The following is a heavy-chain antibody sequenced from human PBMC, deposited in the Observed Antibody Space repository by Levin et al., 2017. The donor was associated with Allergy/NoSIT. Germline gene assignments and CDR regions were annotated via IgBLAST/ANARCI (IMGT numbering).Heavy chain of an antibody. Sequence: SETLSLTCTVSGGSISSSSYYWGWIRQPPGKGLEWIGNIYYSGSTYYNPSLMSRVTISVDTSKNQFSLKLSSVTAADTAVYYCARRKVGGLDYWGQGTLVTVSS. V-gene: IGHV4-39*01. J-gene: IGHJ4*02. CDR1: GGSISSSSYY. CDR3: ARRKVGGLDY. CDR2: IYYSGST. D-gene: IGHD3-16*01.